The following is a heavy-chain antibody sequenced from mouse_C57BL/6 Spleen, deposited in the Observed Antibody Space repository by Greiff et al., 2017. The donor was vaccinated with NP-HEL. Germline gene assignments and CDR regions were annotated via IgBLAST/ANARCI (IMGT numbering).Heavy chain of an antibody. Sequence: QVQLQQPGAELVKPGASVKLSCKASGYTFTSYWMHWVKQRPGQGLEWIGMIHPNSGSTNYNEKFKSKATLTVDKSSSTAYMQLSSLTSEDSAVYYCARVPLYYGSSDYAMDYWGQGTSVTVSS. J-gene: IGHJ4*01. D-gene: IGHD1-1*01. CDR2: IHPNSGST. CDR3: ARVPLYYGSSDYAMDY. CDR1: GYTFTSYW. V-gene: IGHV1-64*01.